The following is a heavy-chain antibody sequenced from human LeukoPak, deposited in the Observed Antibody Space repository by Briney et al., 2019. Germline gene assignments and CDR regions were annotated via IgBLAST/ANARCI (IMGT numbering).Heavy chain of an antibody. V-gene: IGHV4-59*08. J-gene: IGHJ2*01. CDR3: ARHLPDGGRFSYYFDL. CDR2: MYYSGSS. Sequence: SETLSLTCTVSGGSISNYFWSWIRQPPGKGLEWIGHMYYSGSSKYNPSLKSRVTMSIDTAKNQFSLKLSSVTAADTAVYYCARHLPDGGRFSYYFDLWGRGTLVAVSS. D-gene: IGHD6-19*01. CDR1: GGSISNYF.